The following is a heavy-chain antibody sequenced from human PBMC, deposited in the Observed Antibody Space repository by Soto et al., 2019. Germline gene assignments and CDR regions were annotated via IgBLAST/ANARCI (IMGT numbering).Heavy chain of an antibody. Sequence: EAQLVESGGGLIQPGGSLRLSCAASGFTVTAHYVAWVRQAPGRGLEWVSLIYSGGGKYYSDSVKGRFTISRDTSEKTFDLQRTSLRSEDTAAYYCARSDTAYAYGLNVWGQGTTVTVSS. V-gene: IGHV3-53*01. CDR2: IYSGGGK. CDR3: ARSDTAYAYGLNV. D-gene: IGHD3-10*01. J-gene: IGHJ6*02. CDR1: GFTVTAHY.